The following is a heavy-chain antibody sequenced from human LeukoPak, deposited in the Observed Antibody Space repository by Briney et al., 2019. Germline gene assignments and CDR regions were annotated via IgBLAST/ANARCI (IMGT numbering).Heavy chain of an antibody. CDR3: ARAARGYLYYCDY. Sequence: SETLSLTCTVSGGSISSGGYFWSWIRQHPGKDLEWIGYIYYTGSTYYNPSLKSRVAMSLDTSKNQFSLKLSSVTAADTAVYYCARAARGYLYYCDYWGQGTLVTVSS. D-gene: IGHD3-22*01. CDR2: IYYTGST. J-gene: IGHJ4*02. V-gene: IGHV4-31*03. CDR1: GGSISSGGYF.